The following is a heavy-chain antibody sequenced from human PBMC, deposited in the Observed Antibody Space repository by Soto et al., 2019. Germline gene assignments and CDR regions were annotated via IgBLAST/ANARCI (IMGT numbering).Heavy chain of an antibody. D-gene: IGHD1-1*01. CDR1: GSTFSSYA. CDR2: IWYDGSNE. J-gene: IGHJ4*02. V-gene: IGHV3-33*01. CDR3: AREETGTFDR. Sequence: QVQLVESGGGVAQPGRSLRLSCAASGSTFSSYAMHWVRQAPGKGLEWVAVIWYDGSNEDYADSVKGRFTISRDNSKNTLFLLMNSLRVEDTAVYYCAREETGTFDRWGQGTLVTFSS.